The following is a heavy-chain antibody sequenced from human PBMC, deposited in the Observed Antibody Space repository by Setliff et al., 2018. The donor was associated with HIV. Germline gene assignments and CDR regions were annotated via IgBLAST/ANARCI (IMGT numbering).Heavy chain of an antibody. CDR3: ARQFRYPGIAVAGIDY. J-gene: IGHJ4*02. V-gene: IGHV4-39*01. Sequence: SETLSLTCTVSGGSISSSSYYWGWVRQPPGKGLEWIGTMFYTGSAYYTPSLKSRVTISVDTSKNQFSLKLSSVTAADTAVYYCARQFRYPGIAVAGIDYWGQGTLVTSP. D-gene: IGHD6-19*01. CDR1: GGSISSSSYY. CDR2: MFYTGSA.